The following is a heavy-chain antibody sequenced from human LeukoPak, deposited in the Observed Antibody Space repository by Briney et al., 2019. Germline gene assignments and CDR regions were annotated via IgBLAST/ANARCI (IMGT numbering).Heavy chain of an antibody. J-gene: IGHJ6*02. D-gene: IGHD3-9*01. CDR3: ARVNIWNGYYGMDV. Sequence: HPGGSLRLSCAASGFTFSSYSMNWVRQAPGKGLEWVSYISSSSSTIYYADSVKGRFTISRDNAKNSLYLQMNSLRAEDTAVYYCARVNIWNGYYGMDVWGQGTTVTVSS. CDR2: ISSSSSTI. V-gene: IGHV3-48*01. CDR1: GFTFSSYS.